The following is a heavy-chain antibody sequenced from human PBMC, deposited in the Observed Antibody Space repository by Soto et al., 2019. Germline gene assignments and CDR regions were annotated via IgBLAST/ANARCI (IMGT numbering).Heavy chain of an antibody. J-gene: IGHJ3*02. CDR2: MNPNSGNT. CDR3: ASTASFSGRYRI. CDR1: GYSFTSYD. Sequence: ASVKVSCKASGYSFTSYDINWVRQATGQWLEWMGWMNPNSGNTGYAQKFQGRVTMTRNTSISTAYMELSSLRSEDTAVYYCASTASFSGRYRIWGQGTMVTVSS. D-gene: IGHD6-19*01. V-gene: IGHV1-8*01.